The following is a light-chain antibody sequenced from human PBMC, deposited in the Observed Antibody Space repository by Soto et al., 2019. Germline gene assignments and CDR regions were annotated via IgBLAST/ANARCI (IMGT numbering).Light chain of an antibody. CDR1: QSVSNN. J-gene: IGKJ3*01. CDR3: QQYNKWPLFT. V-gene: IGKV3-15*01. Sequence: EIVMTQSPVTLSVSPGERATLSCRARQSVSNNLAWYQQKPGQAPRLLIYAASTRATGIPARFSGSGSGTEFTLTISSLQSEDFAVYYCQQYNKWPLFTFGPGTKVDI. CDR2: AAS.